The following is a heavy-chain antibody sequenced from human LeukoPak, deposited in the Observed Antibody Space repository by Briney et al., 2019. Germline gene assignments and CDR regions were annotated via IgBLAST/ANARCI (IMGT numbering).Heavy chain of an antibody. D-gene: IGHD2-2*01. Sequence: SETLSLTCTVSGDSINIYYWTWIRQPPGKGLEWIGYIYYSGSTNYNPSLKSRVTISVDTSKNQFSLKLDSVTAADTAVYYCARQVPYTSRPDYWGQGTLVIVSS. CDR3: ARQVPYTSRPDY. J-gene: IGHJ4*02. CDR1: GDSINIYY. CDR2: IYYSGST. V-gene: IGHV4-59*08.